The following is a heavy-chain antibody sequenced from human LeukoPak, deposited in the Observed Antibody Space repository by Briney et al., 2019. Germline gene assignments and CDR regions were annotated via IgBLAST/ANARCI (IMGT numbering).Heavy chain of an antibody. CDR3: AKDLTYNWNYFDY. CDR2: IRYDGSNK. J-gene: IGHJ4*02. Sequence: GRSLRLSCAASGFTFSSYGMHWVRQAPGKGLEWVAFIRYDGSNKYYADSVKGRFTISRDNSKNTLYLQMNSLRAEDTAVYYCAKDLTYNWNYFDYWGQGTLVTVSS. D-gene: IGHD1-20*01. CDR1: GFTFSSYG. V-gene: IGHV3-30*02.